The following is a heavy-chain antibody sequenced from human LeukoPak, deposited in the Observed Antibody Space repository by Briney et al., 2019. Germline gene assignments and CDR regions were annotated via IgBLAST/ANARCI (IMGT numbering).Heavy chain of an antibody. CDR2: ISYDGSDK. Sequence: GGSLRLSCAPSGFTFSSYAMHWVRQAPGKGLEWVALISYDGSDKYYADSVKGRFTISRDNSKNTLYLQMNSLRAEDTAVYYCARGAYSSSWLNFDYWGQGTLVTVSS. CDR1: GFTFSSYA. J-gene: IGHJ4*02. V-gene: IGHV3-30*04. D-gene: IGHD6-13*01. CDR3: ARGAYSSSWLNFDY.